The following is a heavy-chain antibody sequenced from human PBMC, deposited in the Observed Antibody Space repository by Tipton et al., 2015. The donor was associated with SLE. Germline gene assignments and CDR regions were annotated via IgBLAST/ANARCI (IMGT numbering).Heavy chain of an antibody. CDR3: VRDPQGYYYDSRGYFDL. CDR1: GASISGGSYY. D-gene: IGHD3-22*01. CDR2: IYASGST. Sequence: LRLSCTVSGASISGGSYYWSWIRQPAGKGLEWIGRIYASGSTNYNPSLKSRVTMSVDTPKNQFSLKLSSMTAADTAMYYCVRDPQGYYYDSRGYFDLWGRGTLVTVSS. V-gene: IGHV4-61*02. J-gene: IGHJ2*01.